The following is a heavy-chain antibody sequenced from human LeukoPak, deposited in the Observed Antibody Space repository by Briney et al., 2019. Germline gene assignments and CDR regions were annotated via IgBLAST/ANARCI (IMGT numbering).Heavy chain of an antibody. J-gene: IGHJ4*02. CDR2: IYYSGST. CDR3: ARHGTRELRREGYDY. D-gene: IGHD1-26*01. V-gene: IGHV4-59*08. CDR1: GGSISSYY. Sequence: SETLSLTCTVSGGSISSYYWSWIRQPPGKGLEWIGYIYYSGSTNYNPSPKSRVTISVDTSKNQLSLKLSSVTAADTAVYYCARHGTRELRREGYDYWGQGTLVTVSS.